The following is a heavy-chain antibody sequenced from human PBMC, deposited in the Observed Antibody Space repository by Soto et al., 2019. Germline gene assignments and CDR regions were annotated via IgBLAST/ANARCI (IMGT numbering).Heavy chain of an antibody. CDR2: MHSSGST. D-gene: IGHD1-26*01. J-gene: IGHJ1*01. CDR3: ARDSGSGSL. CDR1: GGSVNNNDYY. V-gene: IGHV4-30-4*01. Sequence: QVQLQESGPGLVKASQTLSLTCTVSGGSVNNNDYYWSWIRQPPGKGLEWIGNMHSSGSTGYNPSLRSPVSMSVDTSKNHFSLKMNSVTPADTAVYYCARDSGSGSLWGQGTLGTVSS.